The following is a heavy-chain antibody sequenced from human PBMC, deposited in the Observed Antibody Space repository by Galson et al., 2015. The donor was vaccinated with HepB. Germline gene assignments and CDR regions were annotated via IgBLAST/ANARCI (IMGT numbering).Heavy chain of an antibody. Sequence: SLRLSCAASGFTFSIYWMSWVRQAPGKGLEWVANIKQDGSEKYYADSVKGRFTISRDTSGNTLYLQMNSLRAEDTAIYYCAKDLGDILTGYWNVKNAFDMWGQGTMVIVSS. CDR2: IKQDGSEK. V-gene: IGHV3-7*03. D-gene: IGHD3-9*01. CDR1: GFTFSIYW. J-gene: IGHJ3*02. CDR3: AKDLGDILTGYWNVKNAFDM.